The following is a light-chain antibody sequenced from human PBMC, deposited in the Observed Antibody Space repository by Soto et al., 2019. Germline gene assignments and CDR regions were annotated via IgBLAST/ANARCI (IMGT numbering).Light chain of an antibody. CDR3: QQSYSTLASG. CDR1: QGISNY. Sequence: SASAVSSSLGDRGTLTWRASQGISNYLAWYQQKPGKVPKLLIYAASTLQSGVPSRFSGSGSGTDFTLTISSLQTEDFATYYCQQSYSTLASGFGQGTRLEIK. CDR2: AAS. J-gene: IGKJ5*01. V-gene: IGKV1-27*01.